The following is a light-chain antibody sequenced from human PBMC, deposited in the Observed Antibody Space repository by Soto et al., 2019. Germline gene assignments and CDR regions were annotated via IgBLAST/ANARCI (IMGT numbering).Light chain of an antibody. CDR2: DAS. J-gene: IGKJ4*02. Sequence: EIVLTKSPATLSLSPGERAALSCSASQSVSSELAGYQQKPGQAPRLLIYDASKRAPGIPARFTGSGSGTDFTPTISSLEPEDLAAYFCQQRSVWPSTFGGGTKVEI. CDR1: QSVSSE. V-gene: IGKV3-11*01. CDR3: QQRSVWPST.